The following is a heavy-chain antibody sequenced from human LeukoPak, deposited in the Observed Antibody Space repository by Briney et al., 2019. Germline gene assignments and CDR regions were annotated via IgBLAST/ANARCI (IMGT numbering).Heavy chain of an antibody. Sequence: GGSLRLSCAASGFIFSDYAMFWVRQAPGKGLEWGAGISGTGGNTFYADSVKGRFTISRDNSRNTLSLQMNSLRDEDTAVYYCARTGYGSGSHSFGYWGQGTLVTVSS. J-gene: IGHJ4*02. CDR1: GFIFSDYA. D-gene: IGHD3-10*01. CDR3: ARTGYGSGSHSFGY. CDR2: ISGTGGNT. V-gene: IGHV3-23*01.